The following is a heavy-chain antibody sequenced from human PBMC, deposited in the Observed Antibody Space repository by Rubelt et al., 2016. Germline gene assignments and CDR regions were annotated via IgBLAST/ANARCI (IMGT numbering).Heavy chain of an antibody. J-gene: IGHJ4*02. Sequence: QVQLQQWGAGLLKPSETLSLTCAVYGGSFSGYYWSWIRQPPGKGLEWIGEINHSGSTNYNPPLKGGVTISVDTSKNQFSLKRSSVTAADTAGYYCARDRSDGSGSQGGDYWGQGTLVTVSS. CDR3: ARDRSDGSGSQGGDY. D-gene: IGHD3-10*01. V-gene: IGHV4-34*01. CDR1: GGSFSGYY. CDR2: INHSGST.